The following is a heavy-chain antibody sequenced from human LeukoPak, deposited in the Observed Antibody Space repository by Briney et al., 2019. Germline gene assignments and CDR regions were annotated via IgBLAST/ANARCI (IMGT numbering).Heavy chain of an antibody. CDR3: ARDRYYYDSSGQRYFDL. CDR1: GGSFSSYY. J-gene: IGHJ2*01. CDR2: IYNSGST. D-gene: IGHD3-22*01. V-gene: IGHV4-4*07. Sequence: SETLSLTCTVSGGSFSSYYWSWIRQPPGKGLEWIGRIYNSGSTNYNPSLKSRVTISVDTSKNQFSLKLSSVTAADTAEYYCARDRYYYDSSGQRYFDLWGRGTLVTVSS.